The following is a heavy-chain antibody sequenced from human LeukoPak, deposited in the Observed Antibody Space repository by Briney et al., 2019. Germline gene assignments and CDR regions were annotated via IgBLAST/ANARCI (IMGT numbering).Heavy chain of an antibody. CDR1: GYSFTSYW. D-gene: IGHD5-18*01. V-gene: IGHV5-10-1*01. J-gene: IGHJ4*02. CDR2: IDPSDSYT. CDR3: AREEGTAMVSYFDY. Sequence: GESLKISCKGSGYSFTSYWISWVRQMPGKGLEWRGRIDPSDSYTNYSPSFQGHVTISADKSISTAYLQWSSLKASDTAIYYCAREEGTAMVSYFDYWGQGTLVTVSS.